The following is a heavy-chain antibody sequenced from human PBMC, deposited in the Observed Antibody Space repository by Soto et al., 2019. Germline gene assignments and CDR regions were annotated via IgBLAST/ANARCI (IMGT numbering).Heavy chain of an antibody. D-gene: IGHD6-13*01. CDR3: ARGSVAGDSTSWFDY. Sequence: SETLSLTCTVSGGSISSYYWSWIRQPPGKGLEWIAYVYSIGSTNYNPSLKSRVTISIDTSKSQFSLILTSVTAAYTGMYFCARGSVAGDSTSWFDYWGRGTLVTVSS. V-gene: IGHV4-59*01. CDR1: GGSISSYY. CDR2: VYSIGST. J-gene: IGHJ4*02.